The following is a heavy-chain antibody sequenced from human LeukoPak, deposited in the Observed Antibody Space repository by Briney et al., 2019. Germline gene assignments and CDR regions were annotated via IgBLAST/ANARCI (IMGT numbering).Heavy chain of an antibody. J-gene: IGHJ4*02. CDR2: INTGGYT. V-gene: IGHV3-53*01. CDR1: GFTVSTNY. Sequence: GGSLRLSCAASGFTVSTNYMTWVRQAPGKGLDWVSIINTGGYTYYIDSVKGRFTISRDNSKNTLYLQMNSLRAEDTAVYYCAKGVSAVVPHALDSWGQGTLVTVSS. CDR3: AKGVSAVVPHALDS. D-gene: IGHD2-15*01.